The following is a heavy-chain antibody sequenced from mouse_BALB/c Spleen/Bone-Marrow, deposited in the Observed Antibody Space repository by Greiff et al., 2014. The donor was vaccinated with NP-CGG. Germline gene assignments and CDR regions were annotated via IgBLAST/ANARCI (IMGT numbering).Heavy chain of an antibody. Sequence: EVQLVESGGGLVQPWGSLRLSCATSGFTFTDYYMNWVRQPPGKALEWLGFIRNKANGYTTEYSASVKSRFTISRDNSQNIIYLQMNTLRADDSATYYCARDKGRVFFDYWGQGTTLTVSS. CDR2: IRNKANGYTT. CDR3: ARDKGRVFFDY. V-gene: IGHV7-3*02. CDR1: GFTFTDYY. J-gene: IGHJ2*01.